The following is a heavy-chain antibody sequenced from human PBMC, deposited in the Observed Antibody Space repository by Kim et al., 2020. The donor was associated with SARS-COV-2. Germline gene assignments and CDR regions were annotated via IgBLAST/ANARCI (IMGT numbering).Heavy chain of an antibody. CDR2: IYYSGST. V-gene: IGHV4-59*01. D-gene: IGHD3-10*01. J-gene: IGHJ6*02. CDR1: GGSISSYY. Sequence: SETLSLTCTVSGGSISSYYWSRIRQPPGKGLEWIGYIYYSGSTNYNPSLKSRVTISVDTSKNQFSLKLSSVTAADTAVYYCARGGGGSGSWGVYYYGMDVWGQGTTVTVSS. CDR3: ARGGGGSGSWGVYYYGMDV.